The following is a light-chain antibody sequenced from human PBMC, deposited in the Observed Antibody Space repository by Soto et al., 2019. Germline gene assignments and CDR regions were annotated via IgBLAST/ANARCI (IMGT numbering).Light chain of an antibody. J-gene: IGKJ1*01. CDR3: HHYGSSRT. Sequence: EIVLTQSPGTLSLSPGERATLSCRASQSVSSSDLAWYQQKPGQAPRLLIYGASSRATGIPDRFSGSGSRIYFTLTISRLEPEDFALYYCHHYGSSRTFGQGTKVEIK. CDR1: QSVSSSD. CDR2: GAS. V-gene: IGKV3-20*01.